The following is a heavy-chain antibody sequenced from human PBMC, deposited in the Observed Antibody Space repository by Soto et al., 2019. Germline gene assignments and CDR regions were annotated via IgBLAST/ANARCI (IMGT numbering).Heavy chain of an antibody. V-gene: IGHV3-23*01. J-gene: IGHJ4*02. CDR3: EKDGHYSGRYYDY. CDR1: GFTFSSYA. CDR2: ISGSGGST. D-gene: IGHD1-26*01. Sequence: GGSLRLSCAASGFTFSSYAMSWVRQAPGKGLEWVSAISGSGGSTYYADSVKGRFTISRDNSKNTLYLQMNSLRAEDTAVYYCEKDGHYSGRYYDYWGQGTLVTVSS.